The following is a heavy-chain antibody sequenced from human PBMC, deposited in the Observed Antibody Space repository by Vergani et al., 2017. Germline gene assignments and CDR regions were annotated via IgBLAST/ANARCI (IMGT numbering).Heavy chain of an antibody. V-gene: IGHV4-4*02. CDR1: GGSISSDNW. CDR2: IHRGRST. D-gene: IGHD3-16*01. J-gene: IGHJ4*02. Sequence: QVQLQQWGPGLVTPSGTLSLTCAVYGGSISSDNWWNWVRQAPGKGLQWIGEIHRGRSTNYNPSLRRRVTISLDKSKNQFSLKLTSVTAADTAVYFCASTPRLGGDVVDSWGQGTLVTVSS. CDR3: ASTPRLGGDVVDS.